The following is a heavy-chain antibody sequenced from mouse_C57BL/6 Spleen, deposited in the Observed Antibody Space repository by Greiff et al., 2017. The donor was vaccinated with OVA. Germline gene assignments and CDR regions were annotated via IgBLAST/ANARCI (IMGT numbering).Heavy chain of an antibody. J-gene: IGHJ3*01. CDR1: GYTFTSYW. V-gene: IGHV1-5*01. CDR3: TRYDYDEGFAY. Sequence: EVKLQQSGPVLARPGASVKMSCKTSGYTFTSYWMLWVKQRPGQGLEWIGAIYPGNSDTSYNQKFKGKAKLTAVTSASTAYMELSSLTNEDSAVYYCTRYDYDEGFAYWGQGTLVTVSA. CDR2: IYPGNSDT. D-gene: IGHD2-4*01.